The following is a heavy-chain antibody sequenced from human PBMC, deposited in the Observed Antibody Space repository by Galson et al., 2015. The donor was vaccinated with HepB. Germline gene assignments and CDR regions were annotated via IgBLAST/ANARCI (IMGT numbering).Heavy chain of an antibody. Sequence: SLRLSCAASGFTFSSYAMSWVRQAPGKGLEWVSAISGSGGSTYYADSVKGRFTISRDNSKNTLYLQMNSLRAEDTAVYYCATLPAATTIYYYYGMDVWGQGTTVTVSS. CDR3: ATLPAATTIYYYYGMDV. V-gene: IGHV3-23*01. D-gene: IGHD2-2*01. CDR2: ISGSGGST. J-gene: IGHJ6*02. CDR1: GFTFSSYA.